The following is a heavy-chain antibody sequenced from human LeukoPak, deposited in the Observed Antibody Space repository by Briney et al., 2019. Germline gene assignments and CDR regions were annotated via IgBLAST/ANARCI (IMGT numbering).Heavy chain of an antibody. J-gene: IGHJ4*02. V-gene: IGHV3-21*01. D-gene: IGHD3-10*01. Sequence: PGGSLRLSCAASGFTFSSYSMNWVRQAPGKGLEWVSSISSSGSYIYYADSVKGRFTISRDNAKNTLYLQMNSLRAEDTAVYYCERDITLTRGGRSDYWGQGTLVTVSA. CDR1: GFTFSSYS. CDR3: ERDITLTRGGRSDY. CDR2: ISSSGSYI.